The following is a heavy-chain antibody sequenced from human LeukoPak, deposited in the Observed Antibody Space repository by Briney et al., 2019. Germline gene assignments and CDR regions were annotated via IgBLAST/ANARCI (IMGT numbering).Heavy chain of an antibody. CDR2: ISSIGGST. Sequence: PGGSRTLSCSASGFTFSSYAMHWVSQAPGKGLEYVSAISSIGGSTYCADSVKGRFTISRDNSKNTLYLQMSSLRAEDTAVYYCVKDRAGYCSGGSCQDLDYWGQGTLVTVSS. V-gene: IGHV3-64D*06. J-gene: IGHJ4*02. CDR3: VKDRAGYCSGGSCQDLDY. CDR1: GFTFSSYA. D-gene: IGHD2-15*01.